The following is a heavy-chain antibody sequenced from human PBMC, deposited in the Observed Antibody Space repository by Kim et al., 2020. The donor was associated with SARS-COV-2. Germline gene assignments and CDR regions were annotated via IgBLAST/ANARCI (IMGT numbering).Heavy chain of an antibody. J-gene: IGHJ4*02. CDR1: GYTFTIYS. CDR3: ARGNPAPYHYYASSGAIDY. V-gene: IGHV1-46*01. D-gene: IGHD3-22*01. CDR2: INPRDGGR. Sequence: ASVKVSCKASGYTFTIYSIHWVRQAPGKGVEWLGIINPRDGGRSYAQKLQGRVTMTRDTATSTIYMELTSLRSDDTAVYYCARGNPAPYHYYASSGAIDYWGQGNLVTVSS.